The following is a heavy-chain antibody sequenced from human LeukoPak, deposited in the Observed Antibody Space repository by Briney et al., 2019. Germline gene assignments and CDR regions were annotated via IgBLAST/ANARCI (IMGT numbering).Heavy chain of an antibody. V-gene: IGHV4-59*01. Sequence: ETLSLTCTVSGGSISSYYWNWIRQPPGKGLEWIGYIYYSGSTNYNPSLKSRVTISVDTSKNQFSLKLSSVTAADTAVYYCATLAGYSSSWYGDAFDIWGQGTMVTVSS. CDR3: ATLAGYSSSWYGDAFDI. CDR2: IYYSGST. J-gene: IGHJ3*02. D-gene: IGHD6-13*01. CDR1: GGSISSYY.